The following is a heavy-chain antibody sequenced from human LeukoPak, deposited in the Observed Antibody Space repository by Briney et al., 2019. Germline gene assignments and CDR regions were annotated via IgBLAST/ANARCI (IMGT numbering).Heavy chain of an antibody. J-gene: IGHJ4*02. V-gene: IGHV3-23*01. Sequence: PGGSLRLSCAASGFTFSCYAMSWVRQAPGKGREWVSAISGSGGSTYYADSVKGRFTISRDNSKNSLYLQMNSLSAEDTAVYYCARIEGSYSYFDYWGQGTLVTVSS. CDR1: GFTFSCYA. D-gene: IGHD1-26*01. CDR3: ARIEGSYSYFDY. CDR2: ISGSGGST.